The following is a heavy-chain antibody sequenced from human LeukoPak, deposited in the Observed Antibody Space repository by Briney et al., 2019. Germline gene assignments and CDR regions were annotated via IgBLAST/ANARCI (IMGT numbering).Heavy chain of an antibody. CDR2: ISAYNGNT. D-gene: IGHD4-17*01. CDR1: GYTFTSYA. CDR3: ARGRYYGDYPRQIDY. J-gene: IGHJ4*02. V-gene: IGHV1-18*01. Sequence: ASVTVSFTASGYTFTSYAMHWVRQAPGQRLEWMGWISAYNGNTNYAQKLQGRVTMTTDTSTTTAYMELRSLRSDDTAVYYCARGRYYGDYPRQIDYWGQGTLVTVSS.